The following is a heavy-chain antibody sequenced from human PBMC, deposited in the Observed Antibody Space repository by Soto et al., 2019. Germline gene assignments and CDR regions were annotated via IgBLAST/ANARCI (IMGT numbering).Heavy chain of an antibody. CDR2: MNPNSGNT. J-gene: IGHJ4*02. V-gene: IGHV1-8*01. D-gene: IGHD3-22*01. CDR1: GYTFTSYD. Sequence: QVQLVQSGAEVKKPGGSVKVSCKASGYTFTSYDINWVRQATGQGLEWMGWMNPNSGNTGYAQKFQGRVTMTRNTSISTAYMELSSLRSEDTAVYYCARYYDSSGYYGRRYYFDYWGQGTLVTVSS. CDR3: ARYYDSSGYYGRRYYFDY.